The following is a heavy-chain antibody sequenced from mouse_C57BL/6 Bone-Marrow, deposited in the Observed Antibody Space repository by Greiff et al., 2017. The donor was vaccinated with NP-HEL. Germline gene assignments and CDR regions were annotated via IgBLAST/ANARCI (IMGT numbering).Heavy chain of an antibody. CDR1: GFTFSSYA. CDR3: AENWDVRTWFAY. D-gene: IGHD4-1*01. V-gene: IGHV5-4*03. CDR2: ISDGGSYT. Sequence: DVKLVESGGGLVKPGGSLKLSCAASGFTFSSYAMSWVRQTPEKRLEWVATISDGGSYTYYPDNVKGRFTISRDNAKNNLYLQMIHLKSEDTAMYYCAENWDVRTWFAYWGQGTLVTVSA. J-gene: IGHJ3*01.